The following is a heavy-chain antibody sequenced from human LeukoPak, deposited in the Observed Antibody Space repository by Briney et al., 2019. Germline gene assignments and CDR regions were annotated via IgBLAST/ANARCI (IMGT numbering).Heavy chain of an antibody. CDR1: RFTFSSNW. CDR3: LMFGSSGS. D-gene: IGHD3/OR15-3a*01. J-gene: IGHJ5*02. Sequence: GGSLRLSCTASRFTFSSNWMGWVRQAPGKGLEWMANINPDGTVKFYVGSVKGRFTISRDNAKNSLYLQMNSLRVEETAVYYCLMFGSSGSWGQGTLVTVSS. V-gene: IGHV3-7*05. CDR2: INPDGTVK.